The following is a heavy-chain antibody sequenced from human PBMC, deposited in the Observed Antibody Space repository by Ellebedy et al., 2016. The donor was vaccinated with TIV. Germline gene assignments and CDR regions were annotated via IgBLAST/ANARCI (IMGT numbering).Heavy chain of an antibody. CDR3: AKDQGRWLQYFDS. D-gene: IGHD5-24*01. CDR2: MLYDGNDE. V-gene: IGHV3-30*18. CDR1: GFTFSSYG. J-gene: IGHJ4*02. Sequence: GESLKISCAASGFTFSSYGMHWVRQAPGKGLEWVAGMLYDGNDEYYADSVKGRFTISSDSSKSTLYLQMNSLRAEDTAVYYCAKDQGRWLQYFDSWGQGTLVTVSS.